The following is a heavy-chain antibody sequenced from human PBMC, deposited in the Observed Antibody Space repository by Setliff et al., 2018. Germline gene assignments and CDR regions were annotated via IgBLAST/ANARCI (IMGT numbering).Heavy chain of an antibody. CDR3: ATGPDIGEFGGNYFNY. CDR2: INAANGDT. V-gene: IGHV1-3*03. J-gene: IGHJ4*02. CDR1: GYTFSSYG. Sequence: ASVKVSCKASGYTFSSYGINWVRQAPGQGLEWMGWINAANGDTKYSQKFQGRVTITRDTSANTVYMELSSLRSEDMAVYYCATGPDIGEFGGNYFNYWGQGALVTVSS. D-gene: IGHD2-15*01.